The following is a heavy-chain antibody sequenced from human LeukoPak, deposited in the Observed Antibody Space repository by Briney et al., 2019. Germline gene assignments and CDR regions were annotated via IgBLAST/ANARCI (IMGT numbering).Heavy chain of an antibody. Sequence: PSETLSLTCAVSGGSFSGYYWSWIRQPPGKGLEWIGEINHSGSTNYNPSLKSRVTISVDTSKNQFSLKLSSVTAADTAVYYCALVVVAATGGFFDYWGQGTLVTVSS. CDR2: INHSGST. D-gene: IGHD2-15*01. CDR3: ALVVVAATGGFFDY. J-gene: IGHJ4*02. V-gene: IGHV4-34*01. CDR1: GGSFSGYY.